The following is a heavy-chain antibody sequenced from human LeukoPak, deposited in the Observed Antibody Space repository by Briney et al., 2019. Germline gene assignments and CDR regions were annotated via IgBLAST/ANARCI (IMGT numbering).Heavy chain of an antibody. CDR1: GGSISIYY. D-gene: IGHD2-21*01. CDR3: AKWHIENLVRWFDP. CDR2: IYTSGST. J-gene: IGHJ5*02. V-gene: IGHV4-4*07. Sequence: SETLSLTCTVSGGSISIYYWSWIRQPAGKGLEWIGRIYTSGSTNYNPSLKSRVTMSVDTSKNQFSLKLNSVTAADTAVYYCAKWHIENLVRWFDPWGQGTLVTVSS.